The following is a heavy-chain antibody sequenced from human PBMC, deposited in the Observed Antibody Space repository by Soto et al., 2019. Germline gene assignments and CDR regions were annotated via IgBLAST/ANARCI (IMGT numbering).Heavy chain of an antibody. CDR3: ARHRGYDSLDY. V-gene: IGHV4-39*01. CDR2: IYYSGST. CDR1: DDSISSSTYY. J-gene: IGHJ4*02. Sequence: LVLLSLTCSVADDSISSSTYYCGWIRQPPGKGLEWIGSIYYSGSTYYNPSLKSRLTISVDTSKNQFSLKLSSVTAADTAVYYCARHRGYDSLDYWGQGTLVTVSS. D-gene: IGHD5-12*01.